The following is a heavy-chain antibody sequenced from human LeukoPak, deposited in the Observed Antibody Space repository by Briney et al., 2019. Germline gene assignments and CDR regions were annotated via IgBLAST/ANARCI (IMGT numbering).Heavy chain of an antibody. CDR2: IRGGGGSA. J-gene: IGHJ3*02. CDR1: GFTFSAYA. D-gene: IGHD4-17*01. V-gene: IGHV3-23*01. Sequence: GGSLRLSCTASGFTFSAYAMMWVRQAPGKGPEWVSAIRGGGGSAFYADSVKGRFTISRDNSKYTLFLQMNSVRAEDTAVYYCARDPNGDYIGAFDMWGPGTMVTVSS. CDR3: ARDPNGDYIGAFDM.